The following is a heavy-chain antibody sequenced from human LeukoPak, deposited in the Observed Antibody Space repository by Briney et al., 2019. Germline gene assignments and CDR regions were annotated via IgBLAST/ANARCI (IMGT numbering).Heavy chain of an antibody. CDR2: IYYSGST. Sequence: SETLSLTCTVSGGSISSSSYYWGWIRQPPGTGLEWIGSIYYSGSTYYNPSLKSRVTISVDTSKNQFSLKLSSVTAADTAAYYCARDYGGDYYGSGSYYKEWGQGTLVTVSS. D-gene: IGHD3-10*01. V-gene: IGHV4-39*07. CDR3: ARDYGGDYYGSGSYYKE. CDR1: GGSISSSSYY. J-gene: IGHJ4*02.